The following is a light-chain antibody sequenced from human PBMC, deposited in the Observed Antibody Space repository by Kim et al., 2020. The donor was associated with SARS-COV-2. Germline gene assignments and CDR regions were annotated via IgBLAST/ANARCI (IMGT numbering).Light chain of an antibody. CDR1: TSDVGGYNY. V-gene: IGLV2-14*03. Sequence: IPISCTGTTSDVGGYNYVSWYQQHPGKAPKLMIYDVSTRPSGVSNRFSGSKSGNTASLTISGLQAEDEADYYCSSYTSITTSYVVFGGGTKVTVL. J-gene: IGLJ2*01. CDR3: SSYTSITTSYVV. CDR2: DVS.